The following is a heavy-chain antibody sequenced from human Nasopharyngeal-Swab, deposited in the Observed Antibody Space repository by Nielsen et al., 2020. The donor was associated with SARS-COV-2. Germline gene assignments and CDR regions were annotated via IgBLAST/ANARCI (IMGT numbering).Heavy chain of an antibody. CDR3: AKTYSGSYLGYFDY. CDR2: ISPSGSTI. V-gene: IGHV3-11*04. Sequence: GGSLRLSCAASGFTFSDDYMSWIRQAPGKGLEWVSYISPSGSTIFYADSVKGRFTISRDNSKNTLYLQMNSLRAEDTAVYYCAKTYSGSYLGYFDYWGQGTLVTVSS. J-gene: IGHJ4*02. CDR1: GFTFSDDY. D-gene: IGHD1-26*01.